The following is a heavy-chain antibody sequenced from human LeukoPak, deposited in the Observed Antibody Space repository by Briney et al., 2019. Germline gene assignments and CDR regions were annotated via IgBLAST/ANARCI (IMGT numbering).Heavy chain of an antibody. D-gene: IGHD3-10*01. CDR1: GYTFTSYG. V-gene: IGHV1-18*01. J-gene: IGHJ4*02. CDR2: ISAYNGNT. Sequence: ASVKVSCKTSGYTFTSYGISWVRQAPGQGLEWMGWISAYNGNTNYAQKLQGRVTMTRDTSTSTVYMELSSLRSEDTAVYYCARGRGSWDYWGQGTLVTVSS. CDR3: ARGRGSWDY.